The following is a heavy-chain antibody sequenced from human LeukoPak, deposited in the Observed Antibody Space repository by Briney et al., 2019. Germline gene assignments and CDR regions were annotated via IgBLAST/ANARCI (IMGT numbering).Heavy chain of an antibody. D-gene: IGHD1-26*01. CDR2: TFYRSKWSN. CDR1: GDSVSSNNAA. V-gene: IGHV6-1*01. CDR3: ARDPSFPYTGNYQLYFDY. J-gene: IGHJ4*02. Sequence: SQTLSLTCAISGDSVSSNNAAWNWIRQSPSRGLEWLGRTFYRSKWSNDYAESVKSRINISPDTSKNQFSLQLNFVNPEDTAVYYCARDPSFPYTGNYQLYFDYWGQGALVTVSS.